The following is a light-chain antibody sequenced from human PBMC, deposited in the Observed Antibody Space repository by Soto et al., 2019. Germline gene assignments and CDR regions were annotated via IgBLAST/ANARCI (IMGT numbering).Light chain of an antibody. J-gene: IGLJ2*01. V-gene: IGLV1-44*01. CDR3: ATWDDSLKGVL. CDR1: SSNIGSNP. CDR2: SNT. Sequence: QLVLTQPPSASGTPGLRVTISCSGSSSNIGSNPVNWYQQLPGTAPKLLIYSNTQRPSGVPDRFSGSKSGTSASLAISGLQSEDEADYYCATWDDSLKGVLFGGGTQLTVL.